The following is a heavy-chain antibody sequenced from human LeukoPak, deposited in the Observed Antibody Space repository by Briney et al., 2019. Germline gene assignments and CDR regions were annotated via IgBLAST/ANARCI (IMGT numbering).Heavy chain of an antibody. CDR1: GYSISSGYY. CDR2: IYHSGST. J-gene: IGHJ4*02. Sequence: SETLSLTCAVSGYSISSGYYWGWIRQPPGKGLGWIGSIYHSGSTYYSPSLKSRVTISVDTSKNQFSLKLSSVTAADTAVYYCARALEQWLEYYFDYWGQGTLVTVSS. CDR3: ARALEQWLEYYFDY. D-gene: IGHD6-19*01. V-gene: IGHV4-38-2*01.